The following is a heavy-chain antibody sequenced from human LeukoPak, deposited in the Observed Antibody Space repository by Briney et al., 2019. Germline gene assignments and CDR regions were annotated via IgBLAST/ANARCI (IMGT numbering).Heavy chain of an antibody. CDR1: GFTFSSYE. Sequence: PGGSLRLSCAASGFTFSSYEMNWVRQAPGKGLEWVSYISSSGSTIYYADSVKGRFTISRDNAKNSLYLQMNSLRAEDTAVYYCATELLWFGELSPPAGPRNWFDPWGQGTLVTVSS. D-gene: IGHD3-10*01. V-gene: IGHV3-48*03. CDR2: ISSSGSTI. CDR3: ATELLWFGELSPPAGPRNWFDP. J-gene: IGHJ5*02.